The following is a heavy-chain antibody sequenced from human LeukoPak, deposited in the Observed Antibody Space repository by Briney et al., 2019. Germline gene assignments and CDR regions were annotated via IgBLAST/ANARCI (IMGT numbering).Heavy chain of an antibody. J-gene: IGHJ3*02. Sequence: PSETLSLTCTVSGGSISSYYWSWIRQPPGKGLEWIGYIYYSGSTNYNPSLKSRVTISVDTSKNQFSLKPSSVTAADTAVYYCARDLYYDSTNGANAFDIWGQGTMVTVSS. CDR3: ARDLYYDSTNGANAFDI. V-gene: IGHV4-59*01. CDR2: IYYSGST. D-gene: IGHD3-22*01. CDR1: GGSISSYY.